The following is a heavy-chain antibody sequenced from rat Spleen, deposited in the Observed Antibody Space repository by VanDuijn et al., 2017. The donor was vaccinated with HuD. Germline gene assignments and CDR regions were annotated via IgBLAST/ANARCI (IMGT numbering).Heavy chain of an antibody. V-gene: IGHV5-29*01. CDR2: ISFDGTTT. CDR3: GRLLDY. CDR1: GFTFSDYA. J-gene: IGHJ2*01. Sequence: EVQVVEFGGGFAQPGRSMKLSCVASGFTFSDYAMAWVRQAPTKGLEWVATISFDGTTTFYRDSVKGRFTISRDNAKSTLYLEMDSLRSEDTATYYCGRLLDYWGQGVMVTVSS.